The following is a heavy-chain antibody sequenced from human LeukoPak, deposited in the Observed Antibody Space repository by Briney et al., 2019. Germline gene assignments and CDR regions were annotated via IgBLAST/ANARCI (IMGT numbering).Heavy chain of an antibody. CDR1: GFTFSNYA. CDR2: ISDSGGST. J-gene: IGHJ6*02. D-gene: IGHD3-10*01. Sequence: QTGGSLRLSCEASGFTFSNYAMSGVRQAQGKGLEWVATISDSGGSTYYADSVEGRFTISRDNSKNTLYLQMNSLRAKDTAIHYCAKVPYSDYGSGKPPFMDVWGQGTTVAVSS. CDR3: AKVPYSDYGSGKPPFMDV. V-gene: IGHV3-23*01.